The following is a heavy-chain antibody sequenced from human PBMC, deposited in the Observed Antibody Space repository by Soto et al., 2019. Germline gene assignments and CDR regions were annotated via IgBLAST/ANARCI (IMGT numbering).Heavy chain of an antibody. CDR2: ISYDGSNK. CDR1: GFTFSSYG. D-gene: IGHD2-15*01. V-gene: IGHV3-30*18. Sequence: GGSLRLSCAASGFTFSSYGMHWVRQAPGKGLEWVAVISYDGSNKYYANSVKVRFTISRDNSKNTLYLQMNSLRAEDTAVYYCAKDHLPCSGGSCYPPGAFDIWGQGTMVTVSS. CDR3: AKDHLPCSGGSCYPPGAFDI. J-gene: IGHJ3*02.